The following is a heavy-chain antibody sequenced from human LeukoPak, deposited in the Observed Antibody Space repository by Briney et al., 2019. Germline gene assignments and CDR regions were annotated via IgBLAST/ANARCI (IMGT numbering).Heavy chain of an antibody. CDR2: IRYDGSNK. V-gene: IGHV3-30*02. J-gene: IGHJ3*02. CDR1: GFTFSSYG. CDR3: ARDLGRYFDWSTLPNAFDI. D-gene: IGHD3-9*01. Sequence: RAGGSLRLSCAASGFTFSSYGMHWVRQAPGKGLEWVAFIRYDGSNKYHADSVKGRFTISRDNSKNTLYLQMNSLRAEDTAVYYCARDLGRYFDWSTLPNAFDIWGQGTMVAVSS.